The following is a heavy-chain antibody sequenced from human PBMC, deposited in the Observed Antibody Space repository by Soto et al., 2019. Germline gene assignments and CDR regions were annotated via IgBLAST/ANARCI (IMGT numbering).Heavy chain of an antibody. CDR2: IYYSGVT. J-gene: IGHJ4*02. Sequence: QVQLQESGPGLVKPSQTLSLTCTVSGGSISTGGYYWTWIRQHPGKGLEWIGYIYYSGVTYYNPSLESRVTISVDTSKNQFSLKLSSVTAADTAVYYCARGLSLSLFDNWGQGTPVTVPS. V-gene: IGHV4-31*03. CDR1: GGSISTGGYY. CDR3: ARGLSLSLFDN. D-gene: IGHD3-16*02.